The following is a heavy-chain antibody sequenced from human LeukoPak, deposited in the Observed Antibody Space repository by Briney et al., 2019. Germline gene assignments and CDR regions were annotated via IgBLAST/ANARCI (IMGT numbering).Heavy chain of an antibody. CDR2: ISSSSSYI. J-gene: IGHJ4*02. D-gene: IGHD2-2*01. CDR3: ARVYCSSTSCRVGYYFDY. Sequence: GGSLRLSCAASGFTFSSYSMNWVRQAPGKGLEWVSSISSSSSYIYYADSVKGRFTIYRDNAKNSLYLQMNSLRAEDTAVYYCARVYCSSTSCRVGYYFDYWGQGTLVTVSS. V-gene: IGHV3-21*01. CDR1: GFTFSSYS.